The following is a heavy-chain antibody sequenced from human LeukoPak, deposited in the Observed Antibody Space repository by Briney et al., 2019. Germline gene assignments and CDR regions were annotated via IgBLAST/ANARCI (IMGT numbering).Heavy chain of an antibody. CDR2: INHSGST. Sequence: PSETLSLTCAVYGGSFSGYYWSWIRQPPGKGLEWIGEINHSGSTNYNPSLKSRVTISVDTSKNQFSLKLSSVTAADTAVYYCARRRYYDILTGYYPSQYYYYGMDVWGQGTTVTVSS. CDR1: GGSFSGYY. J-gene: IGHJ6*02. D-gene: IGHD3-9*01. V-gene: IGHV4-34*01. CDR3: ARRRYYDILTGYYPSQYYYYGMDV.